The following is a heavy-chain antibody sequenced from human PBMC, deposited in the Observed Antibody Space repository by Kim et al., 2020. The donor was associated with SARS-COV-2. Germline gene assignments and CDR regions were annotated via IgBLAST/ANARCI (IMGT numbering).Heavy chain of an antibody. CDR2: ISAYNGNT. Sequence: ASVKVSCKASGYTFTSYGISWVRQAPGQGLEWMGWISAYNGNTNYAQKLQGRVTMTTDTSTSTAYMELRSLRSDDTAVYYCARGGGLGYYGSGSYYNYQFDYWGQGTLVTVSS. CDR1: GYTFTSYG. D-gene: IGHD3-10*01. V-gene: IGHV1-18*04. CDR3: ARGGGLGYYGSGSYYNYQFDY. J-gene: IGHJ4*02.